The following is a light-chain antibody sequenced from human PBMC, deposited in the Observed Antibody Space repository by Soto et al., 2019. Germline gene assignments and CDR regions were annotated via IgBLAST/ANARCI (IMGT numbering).Light chain of an antibody. Sequence: QSALTQPASVSGSPGQSITISCTGTSSDVGSYNLVSWYRQYPGKVPKLMIYEGSNRPSGVSNRFSASKSGNTASLTISGLQAEDEADYYCCSYIGFSSFVFGGGTKLPVL. CDR1: SSDVGSYNL. CDR2: EGS. J-gene: IGLJ3*02. V-gene: IGLV2-23*03. CDR3: CSYIGFSSFV.